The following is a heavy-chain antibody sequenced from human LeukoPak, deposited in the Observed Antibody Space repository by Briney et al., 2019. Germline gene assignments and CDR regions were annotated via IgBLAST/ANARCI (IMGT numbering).Heavy chain of an antibody. CDR2: ITSISDGT. V-gene: IGHV3-23*01. Sequence: GGSLRLSCAASGITFNIYAMSWVRQAPGEGLEWVSSITSISDGTFYADSVKGRFTISRDNSKSTLYLQMNSLRAEDTALYYCVKDRPNYFGWNGHYYTRNGDSWGQGTLVTVSS. CDR3: VKDRPNYFGWNGHYYTRNGDS. CDR1: GITFNIYA. D-gene: IGHD3-10*01. J-gene: IGHJ5*01.